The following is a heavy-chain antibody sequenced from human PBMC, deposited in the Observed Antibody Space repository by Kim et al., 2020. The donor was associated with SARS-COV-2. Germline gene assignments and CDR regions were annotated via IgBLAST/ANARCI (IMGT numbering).Heavy chain of an antibody. CDR3: ARAETRITIFGVVIILAFYI. Sequence: SETLSLTCTVSGGSISSGGYYWSWIRQHPGKGLEWIGYIYYSGSTYYNPSLKSRVTISVDTSKNQFSLKLSSVTAADTAVYYCARAETRITIFGVVIILAFYIWGQGTMVTVSS. J-gene: IGHJ3*02. V-gene: IGHV4-31*03. CDR1: GGSISSGGYY. D-gene: IGHD3-3*01. CDR2: IYYSGST.